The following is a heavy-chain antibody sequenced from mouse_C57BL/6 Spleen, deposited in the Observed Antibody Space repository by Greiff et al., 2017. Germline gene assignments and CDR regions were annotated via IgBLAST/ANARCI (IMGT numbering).Heavy chain of an antibody. CDR3: ARGGDSYDY. D-gene: IGHD2-13*01. CDR2: INPGNGGT. V-gene: IGHV1-53*01. CDR1: GYAFTSYW. Sequence: VQLQQPGTELVKPGASVKLSCKASGYAFTSYWMHWVKQRPGQGLEWIGHINPGNGGTNYNGKFKGKATLTVDKSSSTAYMQLSSLTSEDSAVYYCARGGDSYDYWGQGTTLTVSS. J-gene: IGHJ2*01.